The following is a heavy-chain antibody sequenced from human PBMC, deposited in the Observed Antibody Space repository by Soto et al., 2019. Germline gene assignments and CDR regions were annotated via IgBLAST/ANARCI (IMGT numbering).Heavy chain of an antibody. Sequence: GGSLRLSCAASGFTFSSYSMNWVRQAPGKGLEWVSYISSSSSTIYYADSVKGRFTISRDNAKNSLYLQMNSLRDEDTAVYYCARDRENPDIVLVPAASRAFDIWGQGTMVTVSS. CDR3: ARDRENPDIVLVPAASRAFDI. D-gene: IGHD2-2*01. CDR1: GFTFSSYS. J-gene: IGHJ3*02. CDR2: ISSSSSTI. V-gene: IGHV3-48*02.